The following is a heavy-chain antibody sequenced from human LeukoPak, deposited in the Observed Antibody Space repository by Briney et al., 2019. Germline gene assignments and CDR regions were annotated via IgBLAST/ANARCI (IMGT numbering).Heavy chain of an antibody. CDR1: GFTFSSYE. D-gene: IGHD1-1*01. V-gene: IGHV3-48*03. Sequence: HPGGSLRLSCAASGFTFSSYEMNWVRQAPGKGLEWVSYISSSSSYTNYADSVKGRFTISRDNAKNSLYLQMNSLRAEDTAVYYCARAGYRGYYFDYWGQGTLVTVSS. J-gene: IGHJ4*02. CDR3: ARAGYRGYYFDY. CDR2: ISSSSSYT.